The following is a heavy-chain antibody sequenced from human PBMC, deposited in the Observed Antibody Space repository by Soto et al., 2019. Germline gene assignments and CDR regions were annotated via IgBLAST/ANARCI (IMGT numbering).Heavy chain of an antibody. V-gene: IGHV3-23*01. CDR1: GFTFSSYA. J-gene: IGHJ4*02. D-gene: IGHD3-10*01. CDR3: ANSPQITVVLGVIDTFDY. CDR2: ISGSGGST. Sequence: EVQLLESGGGLVQPGGSLRLSCAASGFTFSSYAMSWVRQAPGKGLEWVSAISGSGGSTYYADSVKGRFTISRDNSKNTQYLQMNSRRAEDTAVYYCANSPQITVVLGVIDTFDYWGQGALVTVSS.